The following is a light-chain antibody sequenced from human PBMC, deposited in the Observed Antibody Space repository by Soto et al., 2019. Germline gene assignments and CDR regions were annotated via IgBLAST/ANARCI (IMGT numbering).Light chain of an antibody. J-gene: IGKJ1*01. Sequence: EIVLTQSPATLSLSPGERATLSCRASQSVSSYLAWYQQKPGQAPRLLIYDASNRATGIPAGFSGSGSGTDFTLTISSLEPEDFAVYYCQQRSNWPRTFGQGT. CDR1: QSVSSY. CDR2: DAS. V-gene: IGKV3-11*01. CDR3: QQRSNWPRT.